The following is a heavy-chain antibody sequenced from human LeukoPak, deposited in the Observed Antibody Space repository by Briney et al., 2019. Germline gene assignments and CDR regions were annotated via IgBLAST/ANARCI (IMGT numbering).Heavy chain of an antibody. CDR3: ARYSSSWYDYYYGMDV. V-gene: IGHV4-31*03. Sequence: PSETLSLTCTVSGGSISSGGYYWSWIRQHPGKGLEWIGYVYYSGSTYYNPSLKSRVTISVDTSKNQFSLKLSSVTAADTAVYYCARYSSSWYDYYYGMDVWGQGTTVTVSS. CDR1: GGSISSGGYY. D-gene: IGHD6-13*01. CDR2: VYYSGST. J-gene: IGHJ6*02.